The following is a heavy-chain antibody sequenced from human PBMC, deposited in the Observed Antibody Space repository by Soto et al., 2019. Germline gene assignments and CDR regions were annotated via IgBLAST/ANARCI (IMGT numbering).Heavy chain of an antibody. V-gene: IGHV1-18*01. CDR2: ITTYNGNT. CDR3: ARALTGYGMDV. CDR1: RYIFTNYG. Sequence: QVQLVQSGVEVREPGASVKVSCKAVRYIFTNYGVSWVRQAPGQGLEWMGWITTYNGNTEYAQKFQGRATMTTDASTSTAYMERGSLRSDDTAIYYCARALTGYGMDVWGQGTTVTVSS. J-gene: IGHJ6*02.